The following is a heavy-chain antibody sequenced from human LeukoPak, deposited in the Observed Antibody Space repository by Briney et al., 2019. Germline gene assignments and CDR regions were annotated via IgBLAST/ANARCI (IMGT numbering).Heavy chain of an antibody. CDR1: GFTLSAYA. V-gene: IGHV3-30*18. Sequence: GGSLRLSCAASGFTLSAYAMHWVRQAPGKGLEWVALISYDGSNKYYADFVKGRFTISRDSSKNALYLQVNSLRAEDTAVYYCAKEGLGSSWYPNYFDYWGQGTLVTVSS. J-gene: IGHJ4*02. CDR2: ISYDGSNK. D-gene: IGHD6-13*01. CDR3: AKEGLGSSWYPNYFDY.